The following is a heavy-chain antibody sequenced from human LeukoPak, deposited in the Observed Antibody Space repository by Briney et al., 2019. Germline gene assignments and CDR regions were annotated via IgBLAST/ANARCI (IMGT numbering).Heavy chain of an antibody. CDR2: ISAYNGNT. J-gene: IGHJ4*02. CDR1: GYTFTSYG. CDR3: ARDLYSSSPNPLDY. D-gene: IGHD6-6*01. V-gene: IGHV1-18*01. Sequence: GASVKVSCKASGYTFTSYGISWVRQAPGQGLEWMGWISAYNGNTNYAQKLQGRVTMTTDTSTSTAYMELRSLRSDDTAVYYCARDLYSSSPNPLDYWGQGTLVTVSS.